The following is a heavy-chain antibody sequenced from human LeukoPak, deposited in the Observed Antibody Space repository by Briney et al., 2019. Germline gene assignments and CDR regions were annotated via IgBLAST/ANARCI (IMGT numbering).Heavy chain of an antibody. CDR2: INSDGSST. J-gene: IGHJ4*02. V-gene: IGHV3-74*01. CDR3: ARVSSNWYNDY. D-gene: IGHD6-13*01. CDR1: EFTFSTYW. Sequence: GGSLRLSCAASEFTFSTYWMHWVRQAPGKGLVWVGRINSDGSSTIYADSVKGRFTISRDNPKNMLYLQMNSLTVDDTAVYYCARVSSNWYNDYWGQGTLVTVSS.